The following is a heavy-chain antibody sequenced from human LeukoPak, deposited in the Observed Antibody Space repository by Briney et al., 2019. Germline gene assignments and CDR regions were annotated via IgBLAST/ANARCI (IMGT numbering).Heavy chain of an antibody. CDR3: ARSSSGWEDWYFDL. J-gene: IGHJ2*01. D-gene: IGHD3-22*01. CDR1: GGTFSSYA. CDR2: IIPIFGTA. Sequence: ASVKVSCKASGGTFSSYAISWVRQAPGQGLEWMGGIIPIFGTANYAQKFQGRVTITTDESTSTAYMELSSLRSEDTAVYYCARSSSGWEDWYFDLWGRGTLVTVSS. V-gene: IGHV1-69*05.